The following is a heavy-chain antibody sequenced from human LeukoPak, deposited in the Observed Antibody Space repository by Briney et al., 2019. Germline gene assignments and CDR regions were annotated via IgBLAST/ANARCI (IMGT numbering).Heavy chain of an antibody. CDR1: GGSFSGYY. V-gene: IGHV4-34*01. Sequence: SETLSLTCAVYGGSFSGYYWSWIRQPPGKGLEWIGEINHSGSTNYNPSLKSRVTISVDTSKNQFSLKLSSVTAADTAVYYCARDVGSSYCYGHDAFDIWGQGTMATVSS. J-gene: IGHJ3*02. CDR3: ARDVGSSYCYGHDAFDI. D-gene: IGHD3-22*01. CDR2: INHSGST.